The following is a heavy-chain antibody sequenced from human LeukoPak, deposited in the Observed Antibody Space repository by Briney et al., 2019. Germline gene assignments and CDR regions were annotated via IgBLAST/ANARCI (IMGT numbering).Heavy chain of an antibody. CDR1: GGSISSYY. D-gene: IGHD3-3*01. CDR3: ARGLRDFWSGYYGLYFDY. J-gene: IGHJ4*02. CDR2: IYYDGST. V-gene: IGHV4-59*12. Sequence: TSETLSLTCTVSGGSISSYYWSWIRQPPGRGLEWIGYIYYDGSTDYNPSLKSRVTISVDTSKNQFSLKLSSVTAADTAVYYCARGLRDFWSGYYGLYFDYWGQGTLVTVSS.